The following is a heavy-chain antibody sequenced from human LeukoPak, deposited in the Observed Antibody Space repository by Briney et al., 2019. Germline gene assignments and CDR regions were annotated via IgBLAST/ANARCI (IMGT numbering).Heavy chain of an antibody. V-gene: IGHV3-23*01. CDR1: GFTFSSYA. D-gene: IGHD3-22*01. Sequence: GGSLRLSCAASGFTFSSYAMSWVRQTPGKGLEWVSAISGSGGSTYYADSVKGRFTISRDNSKNTLYLQMNSLRAEDTAVYYCAKGLPHYYDSSGWWDYWGQGTLVTVSS. CDR2: ISGSGGST. J-gene: IGHJ4*02. CDR3: AKGLPHYYDSSGWWDY.